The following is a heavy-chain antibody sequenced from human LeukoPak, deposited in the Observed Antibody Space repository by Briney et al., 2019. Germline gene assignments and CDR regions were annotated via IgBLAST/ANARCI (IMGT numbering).Heavy chain of an antibody. J-gene: IGHJ4*02. CDR1: GFTFNHYA. D-gene: IGHD2-2*01. CDR2: ISGSGGST. V-gene: IGHV3-23*01. CDR3: AKGVSSSANSYFDY. Sequence: GVSLRLSCAASGFTFNHYAMSWVRQAPGKGLEWVSGISGSGGSTFYADSVKGRFAISRDNSKNTLYLQVNSLRAEDTAVYYCAKGVSSSANSYFDYWGQGTPVTVSS.